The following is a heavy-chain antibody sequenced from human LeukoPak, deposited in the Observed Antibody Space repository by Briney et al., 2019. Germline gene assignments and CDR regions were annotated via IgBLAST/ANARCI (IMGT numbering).Heavy chain of an antibody. CDR2: IYYSGST. CDR1: GGSISSGDYY. V-gene: IGHV4-30-4*08. J-gene: IGHJ4*02. CDR3: ASIFGVVIDFDY. D-gene: IGHD3-3*02. Sequence: PSETLSLTCTVSGGSISSGDYYWSWIRQPPGKGLEWFGYIYYSGSTYYNPSLKSRVTISVDTSKNQFSLKLSSVTAADTAVYYCASIFGVVIDFDYWGQGTLVTVSS.